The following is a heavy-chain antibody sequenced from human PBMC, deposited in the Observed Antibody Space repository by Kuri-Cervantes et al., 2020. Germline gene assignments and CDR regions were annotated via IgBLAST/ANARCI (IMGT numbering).Heavy chain of an antibody. Sequence: GGSLRLSCAASGFTFSSYWMSWVRQAPGKGLEWVANIKQDGSEKYYADSVKGRFTISRDNSKNTLYLQMNSLRAEDTAVYYCAKGGREWLGPYYFDYWGQGTLVTVSS. J-gene: IGHJ4*02. CDR2: IKQDGSEK. CDR1: GFTFSSYW. D-gene: IGHD6-19*01. V-gene: IGHV3-7*03. CDR3: AKGGREWLGPYYFDY.